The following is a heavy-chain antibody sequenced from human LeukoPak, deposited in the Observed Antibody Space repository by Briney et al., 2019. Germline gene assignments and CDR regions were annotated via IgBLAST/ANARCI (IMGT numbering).Heavy chain of an antibody. Sequence: SETLSLTCTVSGGSISSYYWSWIRQPPGKGLEWIGYIYYSGSTNYNPSLKSRVTISVDTSKNQFSLKLSSMTAADTAVYYCARGRDILTGYHLDYWGQGTLVTVSS. CDR3: ARGRDILTGYHLDY. CDR1: GGSISSYY. V-gene: IGHV4-59*01. CDR2: IYYSGST. D-gene: IGHD3-9*01. J-gene: IGHJ4*02.